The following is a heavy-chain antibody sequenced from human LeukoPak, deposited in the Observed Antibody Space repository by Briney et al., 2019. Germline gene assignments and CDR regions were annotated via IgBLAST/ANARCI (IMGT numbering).Heavy chain of an antibody. D-gene: IGHD3-10*01. CDR1: GFTFSSHG. V-gene: IGHV3-48*02. Sequence: GGSLRLSCAASGFTFSSHGMHRVRQAPGKGLEWVSFISDSATTIYYVDSVKGRFTISRDNAKNSLYLQMNSLRDEDTAVYYCARSRPLRGVTVDYWGQGTLVTVSS. J-gene: IGHJ4*02. CDR3: ARSRPLRGVTVDY. CDR2: ISDSATTI.